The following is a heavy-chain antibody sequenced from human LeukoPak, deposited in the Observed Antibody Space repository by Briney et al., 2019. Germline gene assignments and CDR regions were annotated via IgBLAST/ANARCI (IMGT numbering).Heavy chain of an antibody. Sequence: SETLSLTCAVSGYSISSGYYWGWIRQPPGKGLEWIGSIYHSGSTYYNPSLKSRVTISVDTSKNQFSLKLSSVTAADTAVYYCARQSHDIVVPAAQSYWYFDLWSRGTLVTVSS. CDR1: GYSISSGYY. D-gene: IGHD2-2*01. J-gene: IGHJ2*01. V-gene: IGHV4-38-2*01. CDR2: IYHSGST. CDR3: ARQSHDIVVPAAQSYWYFDL.